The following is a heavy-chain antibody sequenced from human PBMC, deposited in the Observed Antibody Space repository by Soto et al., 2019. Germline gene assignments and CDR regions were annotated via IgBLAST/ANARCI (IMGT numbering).Heavy chain of an antibody. CDR2: IPVIGERR. CDR1: GLTFSSYG. CDR3: AREGDRYGTVCFDS. V-gene: IGHV3-23*01. J-gene: IGHJ4*02. D-gene: IGHD1-1*01. Sequence: EVQLLDSGGGLVQPGGSLRLSCAASGLTFSSYGMSWVRQAPGKGLEWVAGIPVIGERRYYADSVKGRFTISRDNAKNTLSLQMNSLRVEDAAVYFCAREGDRYGTVCFDSWGQGTLVTVSS.